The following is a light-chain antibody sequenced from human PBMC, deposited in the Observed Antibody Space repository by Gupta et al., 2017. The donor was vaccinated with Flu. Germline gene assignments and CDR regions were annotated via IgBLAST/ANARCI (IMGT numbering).Light chain of an antibody. V-gene: IGLV2-11*01. CDR1: INDVGGYNY. Sequence: QSALPQPRSVSGSPGQSVTISCTGTINDVGGYNYVSWYQQHPGKILKLMIYDVTGRPSGVPDRFSGSKSGNTASLTISGLQAEDEADYYCCSYAGGYTLVFGGGTKLTVL. J-gene: IGLJ3*02. CDR3: CSYAGGYTLV. CDR2: DVT.